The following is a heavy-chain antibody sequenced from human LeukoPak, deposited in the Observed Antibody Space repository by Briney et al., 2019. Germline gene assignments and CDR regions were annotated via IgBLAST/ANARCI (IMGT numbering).Heavy chain of an antibody. J-gene: IGHJ3*02. CDR1: GFTFSSTW. D-gene: IGHD3-22*01. CDR3: ARGRYYYDSRAAFDI. V-gene: IGHV3-74*01. Sequence: GGSLRLSCAASGFTFSSTWMNWVRQGPGKGLEWVSRITSDGSSTIYADSVKGRFTISRDNAKSTVYLQMNSLRAEDTAVYYCARGRYYYDSRAAFDIWGQGTMVTVSS. CDR2: ITSDGSST.